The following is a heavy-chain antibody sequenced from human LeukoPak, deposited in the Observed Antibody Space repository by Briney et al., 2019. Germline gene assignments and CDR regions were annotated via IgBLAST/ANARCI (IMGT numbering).Heavy chain of an antibody. Sequence: PSETLSLTCTVSGGSIGDYYWSWVRQTPGKGLEWIGFVYYTGATNYNPSLKSRVTISVDTSKNQFSLKLSSVTAADTAVYYCARLNGSGSYGPFDPWGQGTLVTVSS. CDR1: GGSIGDYY. J-gene: IGHJ5*02. CDR2: VYYTGAT. V-gene: IGHV4-59*08. D-gene: IGHD3-10*01. CDR3: ARLNGSGSYGPFDP.